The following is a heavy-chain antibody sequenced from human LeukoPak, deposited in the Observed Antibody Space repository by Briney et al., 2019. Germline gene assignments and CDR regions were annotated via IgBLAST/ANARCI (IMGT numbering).Heavy chain of an antibody. CDR1: SCCISSCSYY. CDR2: IYYSGST. CDR3: ARGLLTFGGVIV. D-gene: IGHD3-16*02. Sequence: SETLSLTGTVSSCCISSCSYYWGWIRQPPGKGLEWIGSIYYSGSTYYNPSLKSRVTISVDTSKNQFSLKLSSVTAADTAVYYCARGLLTFGGVIVWGQGTLVTVSS. J-gene: IGHJ4*02. V-gene: IGHV4-39*07.